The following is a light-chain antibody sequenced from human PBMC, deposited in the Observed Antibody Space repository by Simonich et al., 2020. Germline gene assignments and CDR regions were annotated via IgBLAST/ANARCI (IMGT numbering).Light chain of an antibody. CDR1: QSLLHSDGKNY. J-gene: IGKJ1*01. V-gene: IGKV2D-29*02. CDR2: EVS. Sequence: DLVMTQTPLSLSVTPGQPASISCKSSQSLLHSDGKNYFDWYQQKPGQSPQLLIYEVSDRFSGVPDRVSCSGSGTDFTLKISRVEAEDVGVYYCMQSIQLPWTFGQGTKVEIK. CDR3: MQSIQLPWT.